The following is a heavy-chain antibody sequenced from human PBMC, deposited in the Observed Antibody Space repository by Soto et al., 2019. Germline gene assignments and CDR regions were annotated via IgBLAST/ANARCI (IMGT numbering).Heavy chain of an antibody. V-gene: IGHV4-59*01. CDR1: GGSISSYY. CDR3: GSSNLRGWFHP. J-gene: IGHJ5*02. Sequence: PSETLSLTCTVSGGSISSYYWSWIRQPPGKGLEWIGYIYYSGSTNYNPSLKSRVTISVDTSKNQFSLKLSSVTAADTAVYYCGSSNLRGWFHPRGQGTLVTVSS. CDR2: IYYSGST. D-gene: IGHD6-13*01.